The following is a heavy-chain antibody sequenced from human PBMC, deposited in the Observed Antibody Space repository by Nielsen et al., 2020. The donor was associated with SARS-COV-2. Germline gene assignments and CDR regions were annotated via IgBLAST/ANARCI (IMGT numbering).Heavy chain of an antibody. D-gene: IGHD3-16*01. V-gene: IGHV1-69*13. CDR1: GYTFTSYY. CDR2: IIPIFGTA. CDR3: ASEGDGLGPVYYFDY. J-gene: IGHJ4*02. Sequence: SVKVSCKASGYTFTSYYMHWVRQAPGQGLEWMGGIIPIFGTANYAQKFQGRVTITADESTSTAYMELSSLRSEDTAVYYCASEGDGLGPVYYFDYWGQGPLVTVSS.